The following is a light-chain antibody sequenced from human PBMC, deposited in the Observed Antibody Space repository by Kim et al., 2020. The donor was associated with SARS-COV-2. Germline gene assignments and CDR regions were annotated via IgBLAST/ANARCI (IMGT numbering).Light chain of an antibody. CDR3: QTWGTGIRV. CDR2: LNSEGSH. V-gene: IGLV4-69*01. CDR1: SGTRSYA. J-gene: IGLJ3*02. Sequence: AAVKLRCTRGSGTRSYAIAWHQQQPEKGPRFLMKLNSEGSHTKGHGIPHRFSGSSSGAERYLTISGLQSEDEADYYCQTWGTGIRVFGGGTQLTVL.